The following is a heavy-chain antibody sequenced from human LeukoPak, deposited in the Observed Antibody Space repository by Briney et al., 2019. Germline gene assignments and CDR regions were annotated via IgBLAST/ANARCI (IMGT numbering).Heavy chain of an antibody. Sequence: SETLSLTCTVSGGSISSSTYYWDWIRQPPGKGLEWIGSIYKSGSTFYNPSLKSRVTISVDTSKNQFSLNLSSVTAADTAVYHCARLSSSDYWGQGTLVTVSS. CDR3: ARLSSSDY. V-gene: IGHV4-39*07. CDR1: GGSISSSTYY. CDR2: IYKSGST. J-gene: IGHJ4*02. D-gene: IGHD6-6*01.